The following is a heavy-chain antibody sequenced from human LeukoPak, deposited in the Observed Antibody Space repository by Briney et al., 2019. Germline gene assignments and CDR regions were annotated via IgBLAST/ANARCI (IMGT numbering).Heavy chain of an antibody. D-gene: IGHD3-10*01. CDR1: GYTFTDYN. CDR3: SVWFGEFAH. V-gene: IGHV1-2*02. Sequence: GASVKVSCKASGYTFTDYNIHWVRQAPGQGLEWMGWINPNSGGTNYAQRFQGMVTTTRDTSISTAYMDLGSLKSDDTATYFCSVWFGEFAHWGQGTLVTVSS. J-gene: IGHJ4*02. CDR2: INPNSGGT.